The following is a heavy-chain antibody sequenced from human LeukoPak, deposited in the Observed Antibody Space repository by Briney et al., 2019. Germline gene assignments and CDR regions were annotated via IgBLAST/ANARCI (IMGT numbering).Heavy chain of an antibody. Sequence: GGSLRLSCAASGFTFSSYAMNWVRQAPAKGLEWVSSISSSSGYIFYADSVKGRFTISRDNSKNIVYPQMDSLRVDDTALYYCARGGYQPYYYMDVWGTGTTVTVSS. D-gene: IGHD2-2*01. CDR3: ARGGYQPYYYMDV. CDR1: GFTFSSYA. V-gene: IGHV3-21*01. J-gene: IGHJ6*03. CDR2: ISSSSGYI.